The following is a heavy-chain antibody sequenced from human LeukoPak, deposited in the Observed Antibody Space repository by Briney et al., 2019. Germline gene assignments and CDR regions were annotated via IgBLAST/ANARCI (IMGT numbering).Heavy chain of an antibody. Sequence: SETLSLTCTVSGGSINNYYWSWIRQTPGKGLEWIGYIYYSGSTNYNPSLKRRVTISVDTSKNQFSLKLSSVTAADTAVYYCARSDWMRWFDPWGLGTLVTVSS. CDR2: IYYSGST. J-gene: IGHJ5*02. CDR3: ARSDWMRWFDP. CDR1: GGSINNYY. V-gene: IGHV4-59*08. D-gene: IGHD1-1*01.